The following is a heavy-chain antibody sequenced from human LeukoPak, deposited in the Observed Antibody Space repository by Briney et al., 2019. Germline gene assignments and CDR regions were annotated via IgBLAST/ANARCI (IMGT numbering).Heavy chain of an antibody. J-gene: IGHJ3*02. Sequence: SETLSLTCTVPGGSISRYYWSWIRQTPRKGLEWIAYIYYSGSTNYTPSLKSRVTISVDTSKNQFSLKLSSVTAADTAVYYCARVKIRRGKDAFDIWGQGTMVTVSS. CDR2: IYYSGST. V-gene: IGHV4-59*01. CDR1: GGSISRYY. CDR3: ARVKIRRGKDAFDI.